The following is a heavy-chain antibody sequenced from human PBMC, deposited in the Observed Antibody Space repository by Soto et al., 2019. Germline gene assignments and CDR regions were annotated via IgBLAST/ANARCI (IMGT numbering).Heavy chain of an antibody. CDR3: ARDRGGDYDRDV. CDR1: GFTVSSNY. J-gene: IGHJ6*04. D-gene: IGHD3-10*01. Sequence: EVQLVESGGGLVQPGGSVRLSCAVSGFTVSSNYMSWVRQAPGKGLAWVSIIYSTASTYYADSVKGRSTIRRDNSKNTRCCQVSSLRAADAGAYCGARDRGGDYDRDVWGGGSTVIVSS. CDR2: IYSTAST. V-gene: IGHV3-66*01.